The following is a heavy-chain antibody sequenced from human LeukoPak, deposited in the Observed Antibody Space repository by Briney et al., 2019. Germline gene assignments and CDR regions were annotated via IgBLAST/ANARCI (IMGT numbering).Heavy chain of an antibody. D-gene: IGHD5-24*01. CDR3: ARAVEMATGGDAFDI. Sequence: PSETLSLTCTVSGGSISSYYWSWIRQPPGKGLEWIGYISYSATTNYSPSLKSRVTISEDTSKNQFSLKLSSVTAADTAVYYCARAVEMATGGDAFDIWGQGTMVTVSS. CDR2: ISYSATT. J-gene: IGHJ3*02. V-gene: IGHV4-59*01. CDR1: GGSISSYY.